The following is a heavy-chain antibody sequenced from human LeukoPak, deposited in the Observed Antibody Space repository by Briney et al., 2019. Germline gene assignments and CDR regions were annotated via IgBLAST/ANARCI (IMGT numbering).Heavy chain of an antibody. V-gene: IGHV4-34*01. CDR1: GGSFSGDY. CDR2: INHSGST. D-gene: IGHD3-10*01. J-gene: IGHJ5*02. Sequence: PSETLSLTCAVYGGSFSGDYWSWIRQPPGKGLEWIGEINHSGSTNYNPSLKSRVTISVDTSKNQFSLKLSSVTAADTAVYYCARGPRITMVRGVTIPTWFDPWGQGTLVTVSS. CDR3: ARGPRITMVRGVTIPTWFDP.